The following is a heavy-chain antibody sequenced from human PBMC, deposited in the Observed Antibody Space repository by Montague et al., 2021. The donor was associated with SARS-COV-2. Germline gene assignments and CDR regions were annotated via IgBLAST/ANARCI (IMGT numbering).Heavy chain of an antibody. V-gene: IGHV4-34*01. CDR3: ARVAGGYYHDSGAYFDY. CDR2: INQSGST. CDR1: GGSFSDYY. D-gene: IGHD3-22*01. Sequence: SETLSLTCAVYGGSFSDYYWSWIRQPPGKGLEWIGEINQSGSTNYNPSLKSRVTLSVDTSKKQFSLKLSSLTAADTAVYYCARVAGGYYHDSGAYFDYWGQGSLVTVSS. J-gene: IGHJ4*02.